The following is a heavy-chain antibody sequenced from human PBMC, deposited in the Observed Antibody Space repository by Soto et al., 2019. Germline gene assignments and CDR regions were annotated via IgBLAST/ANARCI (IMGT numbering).Heavy chain of an antibody. J-gene: IGHJ3*01. V-gene: IGHV4-59*08. CDR1: GGSISSYY. D-gene: IGHD3-16*01. CDR3: ARRWGDAFDF. CDR2: IYYSGST. Sequence: QVQLQESGPGLVKPSETLSLTCTVSGGSISSYYWSWIRQPPGKGLEWIGYIYYSGSTNYNPSLTSRVTISVDTSKNQFSLKLSSVTAADTAGYYCARRWGDAFDFWGQGTMVTVSS.